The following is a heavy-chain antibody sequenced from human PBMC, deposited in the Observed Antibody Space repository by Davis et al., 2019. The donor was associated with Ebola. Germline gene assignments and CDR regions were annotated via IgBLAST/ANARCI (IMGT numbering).Heavy chain of an antibody. J-gene: IGHJ6*03. CDR3: ASNLGYALPPYYYYMDV. CDR2: INHSGST. Sequence: PSETLSLTCAVYGGSFSGYYWSWIRQPPGKGLEWIGEINHSGSTNYNPSLKSRVTISVDTSKNQFSLKLSSVTAADTAVYYCASNLGYALPPYYYYMDVWGKGTTVTVSS. D-gene: IGHD2-2*01. CDR1: GGSFSGYY. V-gene: IGHV4-34*01.